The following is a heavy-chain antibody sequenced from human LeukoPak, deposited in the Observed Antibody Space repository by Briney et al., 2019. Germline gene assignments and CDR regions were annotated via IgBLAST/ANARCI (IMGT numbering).Heavy chain of an antibody. V-gene: IGHV1-2*02. CDR3: ARDLRLRYFDWAALDI. Sequence: PLASVKVSCKASGYTFTGYYMHWVRQAPGQGLEWMGWINPNSGGTNYAQKFQGRVTMTRDTSISTAYMELSRLRSDDTAVYYCARDLRLRYFDWAALDIWGQGTMVTVSS. CDR1: GYTFTGYY. CDR2: INPNSGGT. D-gene: IGHD3-9*01. J-gene: IGHJ3*02.